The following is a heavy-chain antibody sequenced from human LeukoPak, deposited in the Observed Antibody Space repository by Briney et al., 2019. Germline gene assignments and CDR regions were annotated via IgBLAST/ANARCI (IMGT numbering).Heavy chain of an antibody. CDR2: IKQDGSEK. Sequence: PGGSLRLSCAASGFTLSSDWMSWVRQAPGKGLEWVANIKQDGSEKYYVDSVKGRFTISRDNAKNSLYLQMNSLRAEDTAVYYCARYIVVVPAAMFDYWGQGTLVTVSS. V-gene: IGHV3-7*05. J-gene: IGHJ4*02. CDR3: ARYIVVVPAAMFDY. D-gene: IGHD2-2*01. CDR1: GFTLSSDW.